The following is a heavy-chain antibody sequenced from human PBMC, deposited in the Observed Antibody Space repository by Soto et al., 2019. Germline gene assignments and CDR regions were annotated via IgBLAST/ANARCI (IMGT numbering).Heavy chain of an antibody. CDR3: ARVLLWFGDDAFDI. D-gene: IGHD3-10*01. Sequence: EVQLVESGGGLVQPGRSLRLSCTASGFTFGDYAMSWFRQAPGKGLEWVGFIRSKAYGGTTEYAASVKGRFTISRDDSXSIAYLQMNSLKTEDTAVYYCARVLLWFGDDAFDIWGQGTMVTVSS. J-gene: IGHJ3*02. CDR1: GFTFGDYA. CDR2: IRSKAYGGTT. V-gene: IGHV3-49*03.